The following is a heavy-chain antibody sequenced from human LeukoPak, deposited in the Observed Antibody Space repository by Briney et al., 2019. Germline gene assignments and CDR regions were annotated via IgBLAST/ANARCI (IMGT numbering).Heavy chain of an antibody. Sequence: GESLKISCAASGFTFSSYGMHWVRQAPGKGLEWVAVIWYDGSNKYYADSVKGRFTISRDNSKNTLYLQMNSLRAEDTAVYYCARDRELGYSYGTYYYYGMDVWGQGTTVTVSS. CDR2: IWYDGSNK. CDR1: GFTFSSYG. D-gene: IGHD5-18*01. CDR3: ARDRELGYSYGTYYYYGMDV. V-gene: IGHV3-33*01. J-gene: IGHJ6*02.